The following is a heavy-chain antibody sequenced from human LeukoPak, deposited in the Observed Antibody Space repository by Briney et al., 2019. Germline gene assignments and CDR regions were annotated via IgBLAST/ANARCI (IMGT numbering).Heavy chain of an antibody. CDR1: GFTFSTFP. V-gene: IGHV3-74*01. CDR3: ARAHNDYGDYSLGY. J-gene: IGHJ4*02. CDR2: INSDGSST. Sequence: GGSLRLSCAASGFTFSTFPMSWVRQAPGKGLVWVSRINSDGSSTSYADSVKGRFTISRDNAKNTLYLQMNSLRAEDTAVYYCARAHNDYGDYSLGYWGQGTLVTVSS. D-gene: IGHD4-17*01.